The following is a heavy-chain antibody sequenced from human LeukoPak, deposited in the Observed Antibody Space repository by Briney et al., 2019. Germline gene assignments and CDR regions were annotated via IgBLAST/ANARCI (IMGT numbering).Heavy chain of an antibody. V-gene: IGHV4-34*01. CDR2: INHSGST. Sequence: PSETLSLTCAVYGGSFSGYYWSWIRQPPGKGLEWIGEINHSGSTNYNPSLKSRVTISVDTSKNQFSLKLSSVTAADTAVYYCATAYGSGSYYRASRSDAFDIWGQGTMVTVSS. CDR1: GGSFSGYY. D-gene: IGHD3-10*01. CDR3: ATAYGSGSYYRASRSDAFDI. J-gene: IGHJ3*02.